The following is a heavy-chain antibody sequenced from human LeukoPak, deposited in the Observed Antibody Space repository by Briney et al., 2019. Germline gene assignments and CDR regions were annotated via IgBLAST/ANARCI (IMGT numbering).Heavy chain of an antibody. D-gene: IGHD1-1*01. CDR1: GFTFSSYN. V-gene: IGHV3-21*01. CDR3: AREEPNSFDY. CDR2: ISSSSSYI. Sequence: GGSLRLSCAASGFTFSSYNMNWVRQAPGKGLEWVSSISSSSSYIYYADSVKGRFTISRDNAKNSLYLQMNSLRAEDTAVYYCAREEPNSFDYWGQGTLVTVSS. J-gene: IGHJ4*02.